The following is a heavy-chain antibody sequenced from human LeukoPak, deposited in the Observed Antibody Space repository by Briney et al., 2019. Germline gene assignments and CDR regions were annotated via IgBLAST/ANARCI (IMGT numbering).Heavy chain of an antibody. D-gene: IGHD1-7*01. Sequence: GGSLRLSCAASGFTFDDYAMHWVRQAPGKGLEWVSGISWNSGSIGYADSVKGRFTISRDNSKNTLYLQMNSLRAEDTAVYYCAKGITGTTPDAFDIWGQGTMVTVSS. CDR2: ISWNSGSI. V-gene: IGHV3-9*01. CDR1: GFTFDDYA. CDR3: AKGITGTTPDAFDI. J-gene: IGHJ3*02.